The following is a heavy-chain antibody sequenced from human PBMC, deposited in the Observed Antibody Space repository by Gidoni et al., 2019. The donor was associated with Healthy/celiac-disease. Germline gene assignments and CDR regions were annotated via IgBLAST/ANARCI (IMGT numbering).Heavy chain of an antibody. V-gene: IGHV3-23*01. CDR1: GFTFSSYA. Sequence: EVQLLESGGGLVQPGGSLRLSCAASGFTFSSYAMSWVRQAPGKGLEWVSAISGSGGSTYYADSVKGRFTISRDNSKNTLYLQMNSPRAEDTAVYYCAKDPAFGVVIIMDYYYYGMDVWGQGTTVTVSS. CDR3: AKDPAFGVVIIMDYYYYGMDV. CDR2: ISGSGGST. J-gene: IGHJ6*02. D-gene: IGHD3-3*01.